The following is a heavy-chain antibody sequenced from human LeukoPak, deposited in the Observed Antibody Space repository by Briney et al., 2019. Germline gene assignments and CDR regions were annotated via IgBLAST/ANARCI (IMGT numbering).Heavy chain of an antibody. V-gene: IGHV4-30-4*08. J-gene: IGHJ5*02. CDR3: AREAGRYFSP. Sequence: SETLSLTCTVSGGSISRDDYYWSWIRQPPEKGLEWIGYIYYSGSTYYNPSLKSRVTISVDTSKNQFSLKLSSVTAADTAGYYCAREAGRYFSPWGQGTLVTVSS. CDR2: IYYSGST. CDR1: GGSISRDDYY. D-gene: IGHD1-14*01.